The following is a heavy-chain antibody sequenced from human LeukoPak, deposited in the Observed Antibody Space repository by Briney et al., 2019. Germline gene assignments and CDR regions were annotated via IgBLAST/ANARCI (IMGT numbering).Heavy chain of an antibody. D-gene: IGHD3-10*01. Sequence: PSETLSLTCTVSGGSISSSSYYWGWIRQPPGKGLEWIGSIYYSGSTYYNPSLKSRVTISVDTSKNQFSLKLSSVTAADTAVYYCARGITMVRGVPDYWGQGTLVTVSS. V-gene: IGHV4-39*07. J-gene: IGHJ4*02. CDR2: IYYSGST. CDR3: ARGITMVRGVPDY. CDR1: GGSISSSSYY.